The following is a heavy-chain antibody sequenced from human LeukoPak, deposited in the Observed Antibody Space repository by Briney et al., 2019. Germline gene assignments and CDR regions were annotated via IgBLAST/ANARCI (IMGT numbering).Heavy chain of an antibody. CDR3: VRRGGYSGHDFGGGIEGYFDY. CDR2: IDTADKT. CDR1: GFTVSTHY. D-gene: IGHD5-12*01. J-gene: IGHJ4*02. Sequence: GGSLRLSCAASGFTVSTHYMNWVRQAPGKGLEWGSVIDTADKTYYADSVKGRFTISRDNSNNTVFLQLNGVRPEDPAVYFCVRRGGYSGHDFGGGIEGYFDYWGQGTVVTVSP. V-gene: IGHV3-53*01.